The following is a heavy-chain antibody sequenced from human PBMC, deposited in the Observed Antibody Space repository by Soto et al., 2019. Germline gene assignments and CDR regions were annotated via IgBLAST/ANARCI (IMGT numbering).Heavy chain of an antibody. Sequence: RLSCAASGFTFSSYGMHWVRQAPGKGLEWVAVISYDGSNKYYADSVKGRFTISRDNSKNTLYLQMNSLRAEDTAVYYCAKDVNYYRSGSYFPRFDPWGQGNLVTVSS. CDR2: ISYDGSNK. V-gene: IGHV3-30*18. D-gene: IGHD3-10*01. CDR1: GFTFSSYG. CDR3: AKDVNYYRSGSYFPRFDP. J-gene: IGHJ5*02.